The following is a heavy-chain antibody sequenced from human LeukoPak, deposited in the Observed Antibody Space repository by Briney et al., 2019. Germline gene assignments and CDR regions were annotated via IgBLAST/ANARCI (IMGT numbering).Heavy chain of an antibody. CDR3: VRHGRYSYGPTYYYMDV. D-gene: IGHD5-18*01. V-gene: IGHV4-39*01. Sequence: TETLSLTCTVSGGSISSSSYYWGWIRQPPGKGLEWIGIINYSGSTYYNPSLKSRVTISVDTSKNQFSLKLSSVTAADTAVYYCVRHGRYSYGPTYYYMDVWGKGTTVTVSS. CDR2: INYSGST. CDR1: GGSISSSSYY. J-gene: IGHJ6*03.